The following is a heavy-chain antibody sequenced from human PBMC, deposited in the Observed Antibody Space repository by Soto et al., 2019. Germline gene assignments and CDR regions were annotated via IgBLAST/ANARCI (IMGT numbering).Heavy chain of an antibody. Sequence: PGESLKISCKGSGYSFTSYWIGWVRQMPGKGLEWMGIIYPGDSDTRYSPSFQGQVTISADKSISTAYLQWSSLKASDTAMYYCARIAVAGEYYYYYGMDVWGQGTTVTVSS. V-gene: IGHV5-51*01. CDR3: ARIAVAGEYYYYYGMDV. D-gene: IGHD6-19*01. J-gene: IGHJ6*02. CDR2: IYPGDSDT. CDR1: GYSFTSYW.